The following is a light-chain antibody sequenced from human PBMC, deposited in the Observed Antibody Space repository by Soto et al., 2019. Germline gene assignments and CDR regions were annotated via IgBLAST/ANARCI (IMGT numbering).Light chain of an antibody. J-gene: IGLJ2*01. CDR1: SSDVGGYNF. Sequence: QSALTQPPSASGSPGQSVTISCTGTSSDVGGYNFVSWYQQHPGKAPKLMIYDVSKRPSGVPDRFSGSKSDNTASLTVSGLQAEDEADYYCQSHDDSLSGDVLFGGGTKLTVL. CDR3: QSHDDSLSGDVL. CDR2: DVS. V-gene: IGLV2-8*01.